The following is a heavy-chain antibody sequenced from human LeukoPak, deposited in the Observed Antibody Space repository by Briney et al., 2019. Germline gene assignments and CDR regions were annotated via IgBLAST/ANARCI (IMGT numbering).Heavy chain of an antibody. CDR1: GGSISSYY. Sequence: SETLSLTRTVSGGSISSYYWSWIRQPPGKGLEWIGYIYYSGSTNYNPSLKSRVTISVDTSKNQFSLKLSSVTAADTAVYYCARFKGTGYPSWGQGTLVTVSS. D-gene: IGHD3/OR15-3a*01. V-gene: IGHV4-59*01. CDR3: ARFKGTGYPS. J-gene: IGHJ4*02. CDR2: IYYSGST.